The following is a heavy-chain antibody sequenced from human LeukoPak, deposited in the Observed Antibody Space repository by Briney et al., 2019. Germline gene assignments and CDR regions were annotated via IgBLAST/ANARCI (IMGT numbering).Heavy chain of an antibody. CDR2: IYHSGST. CDR3: ARSANNWNYLYYFDY. CDR1: GGSISSGGYY. Sequence: SETLSLTCTVSGGSISSGGYYWSWIRQPPGKGLEWIGYIYHSGSTYYNPSLKSRVTISVDRSKNQFSLKLSSVTAADTAVYYCARSANNWNYLYYFDYWGQGTLVTVSS. V-gene: IGHV4-30-2*01. D-gene: IGHD1-7*01. J-gene: IGHJ4*02.